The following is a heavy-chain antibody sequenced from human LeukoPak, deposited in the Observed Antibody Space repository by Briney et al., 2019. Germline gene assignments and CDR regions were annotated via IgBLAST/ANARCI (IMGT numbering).Heavy chain of an antibody. V-gene: IGHV4-59*08. CDR2: IYYSGST. J-gene: IGHJ3*02. Sequence: SETLSLTCAVYGGSFSGYYWSWIRQPPGKGLEWVGYIYYSGSTNYNPSLKSRVTISVDTSKNQFSLKLSSVTAADTAVYYCARRFDIWGQGTMVTVSS. CDR3: ARRFDI. CDR1: GGSFSGYY.